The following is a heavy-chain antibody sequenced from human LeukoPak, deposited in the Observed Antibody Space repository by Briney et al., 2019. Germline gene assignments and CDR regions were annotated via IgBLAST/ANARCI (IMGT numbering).Heavy chain of an antibody. CDR3: ARDVPYDSSGYSTYYFDY. CDR2: IYHSGST. D-gene: IGHD3-22*01. Sequence: SETLSLACTVSGYSISSGYYWGWIRQPPGKGLEWIGSIYHSGSTYYNPSLKSRVTISVDTSKNQFSLKLSSVTAADTAVYYCARDVPYDSSGYSTYYFDYWGQGTLVTVSS. J-gene: IGHJ4*02. V-gene: IGHV4-38-2*02. CDR1: GYSISSGYY.